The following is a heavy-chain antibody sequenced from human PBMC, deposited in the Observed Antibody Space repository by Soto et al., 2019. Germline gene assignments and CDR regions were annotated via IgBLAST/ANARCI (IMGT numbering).Heavy chain of an antibody. Sequence: ASVKVSCKASGYTFTSYAMHWVRQAPGQRLEWMGWINAGNGNTKYSQKFQGRVTITRDTSASTACMELSSLRSEDTAVYYCARTGYSSGWFHPRPTYYYYYGMDVWGQGTTVTVSS. CDR2: INAGNGNT. CDR3: ARTGYSSGWFHPRPTYYYYYGMDV. J-gene: IGHJ6*02. CDR1: GYTFTSYA. V-gene: IGHV1-3*01. D-gene: IGHD6-19*01.